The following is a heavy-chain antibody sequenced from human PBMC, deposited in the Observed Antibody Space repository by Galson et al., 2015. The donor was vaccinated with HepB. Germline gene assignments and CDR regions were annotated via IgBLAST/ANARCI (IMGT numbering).Heavy chain of an antibody. CDR1: GFRFDDYT. CDR3: AKDYFDSSGGTYYYYGMDA. CDR2: ISWDGKTA. V-gene: IGHV3-43*01. J-gene: IGHJ6*02. Sequence: LRLSCAASGFRFDDYTMHWVRQTPGKGLEWLSFISWDGKTASYADSVRGRFIISRDNNKNSLYLEMKSLRIDDTALYYCAKDYFDSSGGTYYYYGMDAWGPGTTVTVAS. D-gene: IGHD3-22*01.